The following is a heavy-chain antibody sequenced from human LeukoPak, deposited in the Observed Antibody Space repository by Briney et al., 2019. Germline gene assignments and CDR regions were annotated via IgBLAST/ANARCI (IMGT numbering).Heavy chain of an antibody. J-gene: IGHJ4*02. CDR2: ISSSSGTI. CDR3: ARDGDYYDSSGYPMDY. D-gene: IGHD3-22*01. V-gene: IGHV3-48*01. CDR1: GFTFSTYT. Sequence: GGSLRLSCAASGFTFSTYTMNWVRQAPGKGLEWVSYISSSSGTIYYADSVKGRFTISKNNAKNSLYLQMNSLRAEDTAVYYCARDGDYYDSSGYPMDYWGQGTLVTVSS.